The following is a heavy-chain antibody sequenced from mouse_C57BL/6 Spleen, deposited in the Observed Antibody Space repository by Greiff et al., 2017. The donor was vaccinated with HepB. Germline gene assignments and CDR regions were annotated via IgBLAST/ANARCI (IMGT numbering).Heavy chain of an antibody. CDR1: GFTFSSYA. J-gene: IGHJ1*03. V-gene: IGHV5-4*01. CDR2: ISDGGSYT. Sequence: EVQGVESGGGLVKPGGSLKLSCAASGFTFSSYAMSWVRQTPEKRLEWVATISDGGSYTYYPDNVKGRFTISRDNAKNNLYLQMSHLKSEDTAMYYCARGYYDYDGWYFDVWGTGTTVTVSS. D-gene: IGHD2-4*01. CDR3: ARGYYDYDGWYFDV.